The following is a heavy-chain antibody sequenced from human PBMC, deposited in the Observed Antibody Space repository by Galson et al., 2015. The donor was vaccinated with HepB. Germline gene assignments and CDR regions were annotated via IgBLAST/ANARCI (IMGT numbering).Heavy chain of an antibody. CDR2: ISSGGGK. Sequence: SLRLSCAASGFSFISHSMNWVRHSPGKGLEWLAYISSGGGKYYGESGRGGFNIFGGNVKKSKYLHMSSLRVEDTGIYYCARNPASYDYYNMDVWGQGTTVTVSS. CDR3: ARNPASYDYYNMDV. J-gene: IGHJ6*02. D-gene: IGHD6-25*01. V-gene: IGHV3-48*01. CDR1: GFSFISHS.